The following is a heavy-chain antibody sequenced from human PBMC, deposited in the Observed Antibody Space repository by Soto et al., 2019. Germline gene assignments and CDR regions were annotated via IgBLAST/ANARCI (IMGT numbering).Heavy chain of an antibody. CDR2: ISSSSSTI. V-gene: IGHV3-48*02. D-gene: IGHD3-16*02. J-gene: IGHJ4*02. CDR3: ARDSRDYVWGSYRYINPPSEIDY. Sequence: GGSLRLSCAASGFTFSSYSMSWVRQAPGKGLEWVSYISSSSSTIYYADSVKGRFTISRDNAKNSLYLQMNSLRDEDTAVYYCARDSRDYVWGSYRYINPPSEIDYWGQGTLVTVSS. CDR1: GFTFSSYS.